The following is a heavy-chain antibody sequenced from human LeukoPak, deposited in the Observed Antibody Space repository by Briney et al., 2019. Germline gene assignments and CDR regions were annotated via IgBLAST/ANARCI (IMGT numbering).Heavy chain of an antibody. V-gene: IGHV4-31*03. Sequence: PSETLSLTCTVSGGSISSGGYYWSWIRQHPGKGLEWIGYIYYSGSTYYNPSLKSRVTISVDTSKNQFSLKLSSVTAADTAVYYCARAAIGGYYFDYWGQGTLVTVSS. J-gene: IGHJ4*02. CDR1: GGSISSGGYY. CDR3: ARAAIGGYYFDY. D-gene: IGHD2-2*02. CDR2: IYYSGST.